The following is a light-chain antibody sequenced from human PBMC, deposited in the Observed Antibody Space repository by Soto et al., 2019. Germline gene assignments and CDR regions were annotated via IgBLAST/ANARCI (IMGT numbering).Light chain of an antibody. Sequence: DIQMTQSPSSLSASVGVSVTITCRASQSINIYLSWYQQKPGKAPKLLIDVASTLQGGVPSRFSGCGSGTEFTLAISSLQPEDSATYYCQQSFSTPQTFGGGTKVDIK. CDR3: QQSFSTPQT. V-gene: IGKV1-39*01. CDR2: VAS. CDR1: QSINIY. J-gene: IGKJ4*01.